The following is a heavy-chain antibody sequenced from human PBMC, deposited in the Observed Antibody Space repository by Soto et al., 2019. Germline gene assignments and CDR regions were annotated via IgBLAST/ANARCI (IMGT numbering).Heavy chain of an antibody. Sequence: EVQLVESGGGLVQPGGSLRLSCAASGFTFSSYSMNWVRQAPGKGLEWGSYISSSSSTIYYADSVKGRFTISRDNAKNSLYLQMNSLRDEDTAVYYCARGINTVTPFDYWGQGTLVTVSS. CDR1: GFTFSSYS. CDR2: ISSSSSTI. D-gene: IGHD4-17*01. V-gene: IGHV3-48*02. CDR3: ARGINTVTPFDY. J-gene: IGHJ4*02.